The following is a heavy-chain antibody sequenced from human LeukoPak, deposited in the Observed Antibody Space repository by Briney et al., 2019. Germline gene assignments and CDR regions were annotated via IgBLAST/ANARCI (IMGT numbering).Heavy chain of an antibody. CDR3: ARGGTMVRGVIIHNWFDP. D-gene: IGHD3-10*01. Sequence: ASVKVSCKASGYTFTGYYMHWVRQAPGQGLEWMGWINPNSGGTNYAQKFQGRVTMTRDTSISTAYMELSRLRSDDTAVYYCARGGTMVRGVIIHNWFDPWGQGTLVTVSS. CDR1: GYTFTGYY. V-gene: IGHV1-2*02. J-gene: IGHJ5*02. CDR2: INPNSGGT.